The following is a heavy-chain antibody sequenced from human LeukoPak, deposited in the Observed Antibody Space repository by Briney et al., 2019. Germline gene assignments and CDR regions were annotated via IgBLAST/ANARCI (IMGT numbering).Heavy chain of an antibody. D-gene: IGHD3-10*01. CDR1: GFTFDDYA. J-gene: IGHJ4*02. CDR2: ISWNSGSV. V-gene: IGHV3-9*01. Sequence: PGGSLRLSCAASGFTFDDYAMHWVRQAPGKGLEWVSGISWNSGSVGYADSVKGRFTISRDNAKNSLYLQMNSLRAEDTALYYRAKDIPMVRGAIDYWGQGTLVTVSS. CDR3: AKDIPMVRGAIDY.